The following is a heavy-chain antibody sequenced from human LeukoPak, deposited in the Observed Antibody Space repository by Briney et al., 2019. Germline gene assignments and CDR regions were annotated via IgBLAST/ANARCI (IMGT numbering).Heavy chain of an antibody. Sequence: ASVKVSCKASVCTYSSYAISWMRQAPGQGLERMGWISGNNDNPNYGQKFQGRFTVTTDSSTSTAYMELRNLRSDDTAVYYCARDGTSTDDYWGQGTLVTVSS. CDR1: VCTYSSYA. J-gene: IGHJ4*02. CDR2: ISGNNDNP. D-gene: IGHD2-2*01. V-gene: IGHV1-18*01. CDR3: ARDGTSTDDY.